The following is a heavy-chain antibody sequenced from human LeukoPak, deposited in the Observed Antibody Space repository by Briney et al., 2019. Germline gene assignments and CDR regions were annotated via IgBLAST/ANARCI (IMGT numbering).Heavy chain of an antibody. CDR3: ARDLLDY. CDR1: GFTFSSYS. CDR2: VSSSSSTI. J-gene: IGHJ4*02. V-gene: IGHV3-48*04. Sequence: AGGSLRLSCAASGFTFSSYSMNWVRQAPGKGLEWVSYVSSSSSTIYYADSVKGRFTISRDNAKNSLYLQTNSLRAEDTAVYYCARDLLDYWGQGTLVTVSS.